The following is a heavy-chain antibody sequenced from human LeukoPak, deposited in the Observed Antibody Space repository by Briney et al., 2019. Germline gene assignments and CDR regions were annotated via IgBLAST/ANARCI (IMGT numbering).Heavy chain of an antibody. CDR2: INHSGST. V-gene: IGHV4-34*01. CDR1: GGSFSDYY. J-gene: IGHJ6*03. Sequence: SETLSLTCAVYGGSFSDYYWSWIRQPPGKGLEWIGEINHSGSTNYNPSLKSRVTISVDTSKNQFSLKLSSVTAADTAVYYCARGSSLPGDIVVVPAAPGYYYYMDVWGKGTTVTVSS. D-gene: IGHD2-2*01. CDR3: ARGSSLPGDIVVVPAAPGYYYYMDV.